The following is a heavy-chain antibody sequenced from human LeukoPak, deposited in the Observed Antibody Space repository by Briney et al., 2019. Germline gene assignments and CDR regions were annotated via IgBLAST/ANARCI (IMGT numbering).Heavy chain of an antibody. CDR3: ARFVWVGASIDY. Sequence: GSLRPSCAASGFTFSSYWMSWVRQAPGKGVEGVANIKQDGSEKYYVDSVKGRFTISRDNAKNSLYLQMNSLRAEDTAVYYCARFVWVGASIDYWGQGTLVTVSS. CDR1: GFTFSSYW. J-gene: IGHJ4*02. CDR2: IKQDGSEK. D-gene: IGHD1-26*01. V-gene: IGHV3-7*01.